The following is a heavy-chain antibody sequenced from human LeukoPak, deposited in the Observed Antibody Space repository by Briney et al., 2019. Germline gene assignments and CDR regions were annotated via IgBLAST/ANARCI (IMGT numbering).Heavy chain of an antibody. D-gene: IGHD3-10*01. CDR2: ISSPGTSI. CDR1: GFTFSDYY. Sequence: PGGSLRLSCAASGFTFSDYYMSWTRQAPGKGLEWVSYISSPGTSIFYADSVKGRFTVSRDNTKNSLFLQMNSLRVEDTAVYYCARVSPYYYGAGPYYVIYWGQGTLVTVSS. J-gene: IGHJ4*02. CDR3: ARVSPYYYGAGPYYVIY. V-gene: IGHV3-11*01.